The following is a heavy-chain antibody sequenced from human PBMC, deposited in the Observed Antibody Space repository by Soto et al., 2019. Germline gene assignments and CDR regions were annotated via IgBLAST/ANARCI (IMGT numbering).Heavy chain of an antibody. CDR2: IYNNETF. J-gene: IGHJ4*02. V-gene: IGHV4-61*01. CDR3: ARVPLRYSSSHNFDS. Sequence: SETLSLTCSVSGASVSSGSFYWSWIRQPPGKGLEWIGFIYNNETFNYNPSLKSRVTLSVGTSKHQFSLKLSSVTAADTAVYYCARVPLRYSSSHNFDSWGQGALVTVSS. CDR1: GASVSSGSFY. D-gene: IGHD6-19*01.